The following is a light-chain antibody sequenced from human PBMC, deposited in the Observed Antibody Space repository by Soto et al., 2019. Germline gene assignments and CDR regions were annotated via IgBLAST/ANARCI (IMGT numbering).Light chain of an antibody. CDR2: GAS. Sequence: EIVMAQSPATLSVSPGERATLSCRASQSVSGNLAWYQQKPGQDPRLLIYGASTRATGIPARFSGSGSGTEFNLPISSLQSEDFAVYYCQQYNNWPPAFGQGNKVEIK. V-gene: IGKV3-15*01. CDR1: QSVSGN. J-gene: IGKJ1*01. CDR3: QQYNNWPPA.